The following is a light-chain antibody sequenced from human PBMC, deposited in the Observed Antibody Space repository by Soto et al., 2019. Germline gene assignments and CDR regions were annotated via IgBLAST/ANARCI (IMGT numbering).Light chain of an antibody. CDR3: QQYNSYS. V-gene: IGKV1-5*01. Sequence: DILLTQSPPSLSASVGDRVTISCRASQSISTYLMWYQQKPGKAPNLLIYGASGLQNGVPSRFTGSGSGTEFSLTISGLQPDDFATYYCQQYNSYSFGGGTKVAIK. J-gene: IGKJ4*01. CDR2: GAS. CDR1: QSISTY.